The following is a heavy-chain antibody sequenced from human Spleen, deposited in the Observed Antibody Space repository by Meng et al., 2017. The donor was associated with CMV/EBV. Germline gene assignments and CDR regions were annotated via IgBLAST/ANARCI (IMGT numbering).Heavy chain of an antibody. CDR2: ISSSGSTI. V-gene: IGHV3-48*03. CDR3: ARSSSIAAPTDY. J-gene: IGHJ4*02. Sequence: GESLKISCAASGFTFSSYEMNWVRQAPGKGLEWVSYISSSGSTIYYADSVKGRFTISRDNAKNSLYLQINSLRAADTAVYYCARSSSIAAPTDYWGQGTLVTVSS. D-gene: IGHD6-6*01. CDR1: GFTFSSYE.